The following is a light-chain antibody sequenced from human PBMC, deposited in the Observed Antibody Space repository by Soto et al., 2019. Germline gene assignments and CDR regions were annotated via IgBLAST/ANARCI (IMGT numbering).Light chain of an antibody. Sequence: IVMTQSPATLSVLPGERATLSCRASQSVSSNLAWYQQKPGQAPRLLIYGASTRATGIPARFSGSGSGTEFTLTISSLESEDFAVYYCQQYNNWPRTFGQGTKVDI. J-gene: IGKJ1*01. CDR1: QSVSSN. CDR3: QQYNNWPRT. CDR2: GAS. V-gene: IGKV3-15*01.